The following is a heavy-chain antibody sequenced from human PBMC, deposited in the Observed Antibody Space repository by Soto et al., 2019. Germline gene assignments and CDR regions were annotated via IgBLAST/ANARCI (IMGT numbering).Heavy chain of an antibody. V-gene: IGHV1-69*13. CDR1: GGTFSSYA. CDR2: IIPIFGTA. D-gene: IGHD3-10*01. CDR3: ARGRGLLSRMDV. Sequence: VASVKVSCKASGGTFSSYAISWVRQAPGQGLEWMGGIIPIFGTANYAQKFQGRVTITADESTSTAYMELSSLRSEDTAVYYCARGRGLLSRMDVWGQGTTVTVSS. J-gene: IGHJ6*02.